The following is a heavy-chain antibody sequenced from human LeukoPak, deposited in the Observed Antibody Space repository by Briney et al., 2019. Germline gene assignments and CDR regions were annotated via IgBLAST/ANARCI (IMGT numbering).Heavy chain of an antibody. V-gene: IGHV1-2*02. J-gene: IGHJ4*02. CDR1: GYTFTAYY. D-gene: IGHD5-12*01. CDR2: INPNSGVA. Sequence: ASVKVSCKASGYTFTAYYMHWVRQAPGQGLEWMGWINPNSGVANYAQKFQGRVTMTRDTSISTAYMELSRLRSDDTAVYYCARDTRGYSGYDERDYWGQGTLVTVSS. CDR3: ARDTRGYSGYDERDY.